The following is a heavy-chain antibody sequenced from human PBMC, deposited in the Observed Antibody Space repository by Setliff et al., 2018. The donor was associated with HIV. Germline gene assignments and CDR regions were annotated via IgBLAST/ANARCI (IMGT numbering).Heavy chain of an antibody. CDR3: ARKAGYCPHGGCWSPLDY. CDR2: IIPITGTI. V-gene: IGHV1-69*05. Sequence: ASVKVSCKISGDTFTGHAIVWVRQAPGQGLEWMGGIIPITGTIHFAQKFQDRITVTKDESTGTVYMELSSLRAEDTAVYYCARKAGYCPHGGCWSPLDYWGQGTLVTVS. D-gene: IGHD2-8*01. CDR1: GDTFTGHA. J-gene: IGHJ4*02.